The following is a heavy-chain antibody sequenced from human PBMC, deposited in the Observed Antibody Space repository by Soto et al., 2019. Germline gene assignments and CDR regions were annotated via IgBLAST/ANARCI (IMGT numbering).Heavy chain of an antibody. V-gene: IGHV1-69*13. CDR3: ARGHYDILTGYYTNYYYGMDV. J-gene: IGHJ6*02. CDR1: GGTFSSYA. CDR2: IIPIFGTA. D-gene: IGHD3-9*01. Sequence: SVKVSCKASGGTFSSYAISWVRQAPGQGLEWMGGIIPIFGTANYAQKFQGRVTITADESTSTAYMELGSLRSEDTAVYYCARGHYDILTGYYTNYYYGMDVWGQGTTVTVSS.